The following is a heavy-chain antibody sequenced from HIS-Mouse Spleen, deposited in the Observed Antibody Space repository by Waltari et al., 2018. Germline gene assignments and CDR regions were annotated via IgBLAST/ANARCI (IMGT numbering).Heavy chain of an antibody. CDR3: ARDSPYSSSWYYFDY. D-gene: IGHD6-13*01. J-gene: IGHJ4*02. V-gene: IGHV1-2*02. Sequence: QAPGQGLEWMGWINPNSGGTNYAQKFQGRVTMTRDTSISTAYMELSRLRSDDTAVYYCARDSPYSSSWYYFDYWGQGTLVTVSS. CDR2: INPNSGGT.